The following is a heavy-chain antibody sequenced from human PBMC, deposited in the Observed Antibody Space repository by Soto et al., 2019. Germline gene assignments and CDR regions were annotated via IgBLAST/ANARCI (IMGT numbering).Heavy chain of an antibody. J-gene: IGHJ5*02. CDR3: ARGDFDRSGNYNAGWFAP. V-gene: IGHV1-2*02. CDR1: GYTFTAYY. CDR2: INPNSGGT. Sequence: QVQLVQSGAEVKKPGASVKVSCKASGYTFTAYYMHWLRQAPGQGLEWMGWINPNSGGTNYAQRFQGRVTVTNDTSISTTYMELCSLGSDDTAVHYCARGDFDRSGNYNAGWFAPWGQGTLVTVSS. D-gene: IGHD3-22*01.